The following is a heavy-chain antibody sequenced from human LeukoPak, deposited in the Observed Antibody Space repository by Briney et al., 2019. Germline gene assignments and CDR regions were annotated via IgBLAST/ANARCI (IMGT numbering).Heavy chain of an antibody. CDR3: AKDFERRTWGRSWFET. J-gene: IGHJ5*02. CDR1: GFTFSDFG. Sequence: PGGSLRLSYGASGFTFSDFGVHWVRQAPGKGLEWIAFIRFDGSHKYHADSVEGRFTISRDNFKSTMYVQTNSLENEDTAVYYCAKDFERRTWGRSWFETWGQGTLVTVSS. D-gene: IGHD7-27*01. V-gene: IGHV3-30*02. CDR2: IRFDGSHK.